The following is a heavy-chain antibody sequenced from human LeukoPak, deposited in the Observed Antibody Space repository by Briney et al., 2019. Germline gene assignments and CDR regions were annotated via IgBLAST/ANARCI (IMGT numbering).Heavy chain of an antibody. CDR2: ISYDGSNK. CDR3: ARDHYDFWSGYLYYFDY. Sequence: PGGSLRLSCAASGFTFSVYAMHWVRQAPGKGLEWVAVISYDGSNKYYADSVKGRFTISRDNSKNTLYLQMNSLRAEDTAVYYCARDHYDFWSGYLYYFDYWGQGTLVTVSS. D-gene: IGHD3-3*01. CDR1: GFTFSVYA. V-gene: IGHV3-30-3*01. J-gene: IGHJ4*02.